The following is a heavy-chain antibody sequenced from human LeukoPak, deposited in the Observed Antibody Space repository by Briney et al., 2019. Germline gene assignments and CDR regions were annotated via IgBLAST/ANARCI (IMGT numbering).Heavy chain of an antibody. V-gene: IGHV4-39*01. CDR3: ARKGPYDILTGFQPGGNENFDY. CDR2: IYYSGST. D-gene: IGHD3-9*01. CDR1: GGSISSSSYY. Sequence: SETLSLTCTVSGGSISSSSYYWGWIRQPPGKGLEWIGSIYYSGSTYYNPSLKSRVTISVDTSKNQFSLKLSSVTAADTAVYYCARKGPYDILTGFQPGGNENFDYWGQGTLVTVSS. J-gene: IGHJ4*02.